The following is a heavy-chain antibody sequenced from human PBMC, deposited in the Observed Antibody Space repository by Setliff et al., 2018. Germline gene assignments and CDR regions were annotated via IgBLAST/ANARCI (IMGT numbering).Heavy chain of an antibody. CDR3: ARDQFSSGWYGAPESYFDR. D-gene: IGHD6-19*01. CDR1: GDSMYGYY. J-gene: IGHJ4*02. Sequence: SETLSLTCNVSGDSMYGYYWSWIRQPPGKGLEWIGYIYKSGTTRYNPSLGSRISMSVDTSKNQFSLNLNYVTTADTAVYYCARDQFSSGWYGAPESYFDRWGQGVLVTSP. V-gene: IGHV4-59*01. CDR2: IYKSGTT.